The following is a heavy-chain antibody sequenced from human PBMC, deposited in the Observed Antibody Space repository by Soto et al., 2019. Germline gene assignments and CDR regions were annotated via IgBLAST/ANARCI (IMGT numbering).Heavy chain of an antibody. CDR1: GFTVSSTY. V-gene: IGHV3-53*01. Sequence: GGYLRLSCAASGFTVSSTYMSWVRQAPGKGLEGVSLIYAGGMTYYADSVKGRLTFSRDHSKNTLFLQMDSLRAEDTAIYYCARVEGYTSSSDPYFGYWGQGTLVTVSS. J-gene: IGHJ4*02. CDR2: IYAGGMT. CDR3: ARVEGYTSSSDPYFGY. D-gene: IGHD6-6*01.